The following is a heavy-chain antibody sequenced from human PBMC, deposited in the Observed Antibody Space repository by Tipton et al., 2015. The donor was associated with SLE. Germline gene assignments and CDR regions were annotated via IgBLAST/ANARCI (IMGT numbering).Heavy chain of an antibody. V-gene: IGHV3-30-3*01. CDR1: GFTFSSYW. J-gene: IGHJ6*03. Sequence: SLRLSCAASGFTFSSYWMHWVRQAPGKGLEWVAVISYDGSNNYYADSVKGRFTISRDNSKNTLYVQMNSLRAEDTAVYYCAREMYSSSSNYYYYMDVWGKGTTVTVSS. CDR3: AREMYSSSSNYYYYMDV. CDR2: ISYDGSNN. D-gene: IGHD6-6*01.